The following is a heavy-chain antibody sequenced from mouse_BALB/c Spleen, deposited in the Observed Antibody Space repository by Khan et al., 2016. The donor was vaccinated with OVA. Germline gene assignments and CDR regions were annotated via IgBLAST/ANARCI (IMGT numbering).Heavy chain of an antibody. J-gene: IGHJ2*01. V-gene: IGHV1-4*01. CDR1: GYTFANYA. D-gene: IGHD2-12*01. CDR2: INPCTGYT. CDR3: VGIPSPPDDIDY. Sequence: QVQLKQSGTELARPGASVKMSCKASGYTFANYAMHWVKQRPGQGLEWIGYINPCTGYTNYNQNFSDKATLTTDRSSNTAYMQLSSLTSDDSAVYYCVGIPSPPDDIDYWGEGTTLTVSS.